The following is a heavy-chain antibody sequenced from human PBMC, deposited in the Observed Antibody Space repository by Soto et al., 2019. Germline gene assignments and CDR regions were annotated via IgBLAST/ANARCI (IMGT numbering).Heavy chain of an antibody. CDR3: ARMYCSSTSCLTYFDY. Sequence: PSETLSLTCTVSGGSISSYYWSWIRQPPGKGLEWIGYIYYSGSTNYNPSLKSRVTISVDTSKNQFSLKLSSVTAAGTAVYYCARMYCSSTSCLTYFDYWGQGTLVTVSS. CDR2: IYYSGST. D-gene: IGHD2-2*01. CDR1: GGSISSYY. J-gene: IGHJ4*02. V-gene: IGHV4-59*01.